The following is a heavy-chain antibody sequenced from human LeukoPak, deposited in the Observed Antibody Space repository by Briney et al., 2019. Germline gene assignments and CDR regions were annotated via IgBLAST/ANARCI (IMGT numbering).Heavy chain of an antibody. CDR3: ARSIAVAAPFDY. V-gene: IGHV1-69*02. J-gene: IGHJ4*02. D-gene: IGHD6-19*01. CDR2: IIPILGIA. CDR1: GGTFSSYT. Sequence: SVKVSCKASGGTFSSYTISWVRQAPGQGLEWMGRIIPILGIANYAQKFQGRITITADKSTSTAYMELSSLRSEDTAVYYCARSIAVAAPFDYWGQGTLVTVSS.